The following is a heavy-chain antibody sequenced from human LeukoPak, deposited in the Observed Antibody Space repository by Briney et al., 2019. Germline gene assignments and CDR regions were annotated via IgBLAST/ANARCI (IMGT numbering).Heavy chain of an antibody. CDR3: ARDIAVAEGFDY. CDR2: IIPTFGTA. CDR1: GGTFSSYA. D-gene: IGHD6-19*01. J-gene: IGHJ4*02. Sequence: ASVKVSCKASGGTFSSYAISWVRQAPGQGLEWMGRIIPTFGTANYAQKFQGRVTITTDESTSTAYMELSSLRSEDTAVYYCARDIAVAEGFDYWGQGTLVTVSS. V-gene: IGHV1-69*05.